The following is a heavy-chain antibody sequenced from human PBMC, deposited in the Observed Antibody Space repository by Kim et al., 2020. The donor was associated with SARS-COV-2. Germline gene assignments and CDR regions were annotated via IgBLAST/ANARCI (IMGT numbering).Heavy chain of an antibody. D-gene: IGHD5-12*01. J-gene: IGHJ3*01. CDR3: ATEMTGGYSGDALHV. CDR1: GFTFSTSA. V-gene: IGHV3-33*08. Sequence: GGSLRLSCAASGFTFSTSATHWVRQAPGRGLEWFSMICHNGIGIYYQESVKGRFTVSRDNSKNTVYLQMNGLRDDDTAVYYCATEMTGGYSGDALHVWGRRTIVTVSS. CDR2: ICHNGIGI.